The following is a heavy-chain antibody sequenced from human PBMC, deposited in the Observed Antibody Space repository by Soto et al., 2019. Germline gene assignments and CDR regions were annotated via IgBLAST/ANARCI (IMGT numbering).Heavy chain of an antibody. CDR3: ARGPLLFYYSSSWSRPRDAFDI. Sequence: ASVKVSCKASGYTFTGYYMHWVRQAPGQGLEWMGWINPNSGGTNYAQKFQGWVTMTRDTSISTAYMELSRLRSDDTAVYYCARGPLLFYYSSSWSRPRDAFDIWGQGTRVTVSS. J-gene: IGHJ3*02. D-gene: IGHD6-13*01. CDR1: GYTFTGYY. CDR2: INPNSGGT. V-gene: IGHV1-2*04.